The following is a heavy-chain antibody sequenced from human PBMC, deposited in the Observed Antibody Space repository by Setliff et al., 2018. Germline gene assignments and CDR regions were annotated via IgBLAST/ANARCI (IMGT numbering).Heavy chain of an antibody. D-gene: IGHD2-2*01. V-gene: IGHV1-18*01. CDR2: ISXXXGKX. Sequence: VASVKVSCKASGYIFTDYGVSWVRQAPGQGLEWVGWISXXXGKXXYAPKFQDRIXXXTDTSTSTADLEFKSLRSDDTAIYYCSRLVRFCTKISCQRLLGDDYWGQGALVTVS. J-gene: IGHJ4*02. CDR3: SRLVRFCTKISCQRLLGDDY. CDR1: GYIFTDYG.